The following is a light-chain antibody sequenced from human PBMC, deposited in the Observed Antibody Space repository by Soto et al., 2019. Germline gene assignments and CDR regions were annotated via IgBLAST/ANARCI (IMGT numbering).Light chain of an antibody. CDR3: QQRWDWPLT. CDR2: RAS. CDR1: QSVRDN. V-gene: IGKV3-15*01. Sequence: EIVMTQSPGALAVSPGEVATLSCRASQSVRDNLAWYQQKPGQAPRLLIYRASIRATGVPARFSGSGSGTDFTLTISRLEPEDFAVYYCQQRWDWPLTFGGGTKVDIK. J-gene: IGKJ4*01.